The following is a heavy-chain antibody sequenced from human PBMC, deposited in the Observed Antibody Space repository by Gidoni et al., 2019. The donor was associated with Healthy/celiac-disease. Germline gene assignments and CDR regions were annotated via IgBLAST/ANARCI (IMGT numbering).Heavy chain of an antibody. CDR2: IRSKAYGGTT. V-gene: IGHV3-49*05. CDR1: GFTFGDYA. D-gene: IGHD3-9*01. Sequence: EVQLVESGGGLVKPGRSLRLSCTASGFTFGDYAMSWFRQAPGKGLGWVGFIRSKAYGGTTEYAASVKGRFTISRDDSKSIAYLQMNSLKTEDTAVYYCTRDQDYDILTGSSTPVDYWGQGTLVTVSS. CDR3: TRDQDYDILTGSSTPVDY. J-gene: IGHJ4*02.